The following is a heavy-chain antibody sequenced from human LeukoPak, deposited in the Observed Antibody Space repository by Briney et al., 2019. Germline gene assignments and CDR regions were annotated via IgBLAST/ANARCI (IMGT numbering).Heavy chain of an antibody. V-gene: IGHV4-59*01. D-gene: IGHD5-18*01. J-gene: IGHJ4*02. CDR1: GGSISSYY. CDR2: IYYSGST. CDR3: ARGNTAMVAYYFDY. Sequence: PSETLSLTCTVSGGSISSYYWSWIRQPPGKGLEWIGYIYYSGSTNYNPSLKSRVTISVDTSKNQFSLKLSSVTAADTAVYYCARGNTAMVAYYFDYWGKGTLVTVSS.